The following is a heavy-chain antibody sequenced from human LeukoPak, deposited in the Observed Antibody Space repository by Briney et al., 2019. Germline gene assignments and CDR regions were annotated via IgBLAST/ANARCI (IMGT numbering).Heavy chain of an antibody. J-gene: IGHJ5*02. D-gene: IGHD4-17*01. Sequence: SETLSLTCTVSGGSISSGGYYWSWIRQHPGKGLEWIGYIYYSGTTYYNPSLKSRVTISVDMSKNQFSLQPSSVTAADTAVYYCARVKDYGDYWFDPWGQGTLVTVSS. V-gene: IGHV4-31*03. CDR3: ARVKDYGDYWFDP. CDR1: GGSISSGGYY. CDR2: IYYSGTT.